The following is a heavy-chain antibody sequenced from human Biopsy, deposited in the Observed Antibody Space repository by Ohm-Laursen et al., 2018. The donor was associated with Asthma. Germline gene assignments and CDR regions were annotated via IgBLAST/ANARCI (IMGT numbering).Heavy chain of an antibody. D-gene: IGHD3-10*01. CDR2: ISVYNGNT. V-gene: IGHV1-18*01. CDR3: ARAVDYSHYYGIDV. Sequence: ASVKVSCKTSGYTFNSAGITRVRRAPGQGLEWMGWISVYNGNTKVAQKLQDRVTMITDTSTSTAYMELRSLRSDDTAVYFCARAVDYSHYYGIDVWGQGTTVTVS. J-gene: IGHJ6*02. CDR1: GYTFNSAG.